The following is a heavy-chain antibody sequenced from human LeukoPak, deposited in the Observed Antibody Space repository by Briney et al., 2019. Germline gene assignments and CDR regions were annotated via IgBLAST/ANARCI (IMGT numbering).Heavy chain of an antibody. V-gene: IGHV3-23*01. Sequence: GGSLRLSCAASGFAFTMYAMNWVHQAPGKGLEWVSRISGSGDNTYYADSVKGRFTISRDNSKNTLYLQMNSLRAEDTAIYYCAKQYDHHYDLWGQGTLVTVSS. CDR2: ISGSGDNT. CDR1: GFAFTMYA. J-gene: IGHJ4*02. CDR3: AKQYDHHYDL. D-gene: IGHD3-3*01.